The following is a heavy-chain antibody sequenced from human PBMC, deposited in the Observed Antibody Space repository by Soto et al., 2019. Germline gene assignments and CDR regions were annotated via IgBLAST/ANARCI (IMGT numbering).Heavy chain of an antibody. D-gene: IGHD5-12*01. J-gene: IGHJ3*02. CDR1: GFTFSSYR. CDR3: ARTRYSGDDPEALEI. CDR2: IWYDGSHK. Sequence: QVQLVESGGAVVQPGTSLRLSCTASGFTFSSYRMHWVRQAPGKGLEWVAIIWYDGSHKFYVDSVKGRFAVSRDISKNTVYLQMNSLTGEDTAFYYCARTRYSGDDPEALEIWSRGTLVTISS. V-gene: IGHV3-33*01.